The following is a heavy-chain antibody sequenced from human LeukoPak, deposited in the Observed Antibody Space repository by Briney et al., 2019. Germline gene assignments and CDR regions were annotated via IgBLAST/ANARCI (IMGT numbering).Heavy chain of an antibody. V-gene: IGHV3-7*01. CDR2: INQDGSEM. Sequence: GGSLRLSCAASGVSVTSNYMTWVRQAPGKGLEWVANINQDGSEMYFVDSVQGRFTISRDNAKNSLFLQMNSLRAEDTAVYYCARASLTTPYYYYYYHMDVWGKGTTVTVSS. J-gene: IGHJ6*03. CDR1: GVSVTSNY. D-gene: IGHD4-11*01. CDR3: ARASLTTPYYYYYYHMDV.